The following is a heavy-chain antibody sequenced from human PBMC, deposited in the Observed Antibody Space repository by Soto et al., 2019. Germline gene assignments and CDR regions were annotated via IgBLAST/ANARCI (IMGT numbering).Heavy chain of an antibody. J-gene: IGHJ3*02. CDR1: GFTFSSYS. CDR3: ARDLVVVAATVALDI. V-gene: IGHV3-21*01. D-gene: IGHD2-15*01. CDR2: ISSSSSYI. Sequence: PVGSLILSCAASGFTFSSYSMNWVRQAPGKGLEWVSSISSSSSYIYYADSVKGRFTISRDNAKNSLYLQMNSLRAEDTAVYYCARDLVVVAATVALDIWGQGTMVTVSS.